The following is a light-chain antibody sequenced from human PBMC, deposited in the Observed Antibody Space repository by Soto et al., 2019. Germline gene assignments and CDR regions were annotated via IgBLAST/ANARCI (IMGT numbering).Light chain of an antibody. CDR1: QSVSSSY. CDR3: QQYGSSPLT. CDR2: DAS. Sequence: EIVLTQSPGTLSLSPGERATLSCRASQSVSSSYLAWYQQNPGQAPSLLIYDASSRATGIPDRFSGSGSGTDFTLTISRLEPEDFAVYYCQQYGSSPLTFGGGTKVEIK. J-gene: IGKJ4*01. V-gene: IGKV3-20*01.